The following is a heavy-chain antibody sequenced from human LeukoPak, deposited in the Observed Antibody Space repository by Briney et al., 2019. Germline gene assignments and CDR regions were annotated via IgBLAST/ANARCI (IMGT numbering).Heavy chain of an antibody. V-gene: IGHV3-23*01. CDR1: GFTFSSYA. J-gene: IGHJ5*02. D-gene: IGHD6-19*01. Sequence: HPGRSLRLSCAASGFTFSSYAMSWVRQAPGKGLEWVSAISGSGGSTYYADSVKGRFTISRDNSKNTLYLQMNSLRAEDTAVYYCAKDIAVAGTPSWFDPWGQGTLVTVSS. CDR3: AKDIAVAGTPSWFDP. CDR2: ISGSGGST.